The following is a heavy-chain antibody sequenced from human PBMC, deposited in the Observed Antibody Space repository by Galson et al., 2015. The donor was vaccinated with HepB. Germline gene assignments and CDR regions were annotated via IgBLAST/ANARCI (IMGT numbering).Heavy chain of an antibody. V-gene: IGHV5-10-1*01. CDR3: ARHTYYYDSGGYYSAKYFQH. CDR2: MDPTDSYT. CDR1: GYSFTSYW. J-gene: IGHJ1*01. Sequence: AEVKKPGESLRISCKGSGYSFTSYWISWVRQMPGKGLEWMGRMDPTDSYTNYSTSFQGNVTISADKSISTAYLQWSSLKSSDTAMYYCARHTYYYDSGGYYSAKYFQHWGQGTLVTVSS. D-gene: IGHD3-22*01.